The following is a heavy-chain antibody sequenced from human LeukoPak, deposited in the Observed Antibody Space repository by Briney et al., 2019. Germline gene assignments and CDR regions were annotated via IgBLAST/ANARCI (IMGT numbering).Heavy chain of an antibody. V-gene: IGHV3-21*01. CDR1: GFTFSSYS. J-gene: IGHJ4*02. D-gene: IGHD1-1*01. CDR3: ARVAPQLYFDY. CDR2: ISSSSSYI. Sequence: SGGSLRLSCAASGFTFSSYSMNWVRQAPGKGLEWVSSISSSSSYIYYADSVKGRFTISRDNAKNSLYLQMNSLRAEDTAVYYCARVAPQLYFDYWGQGTLVTVSS.